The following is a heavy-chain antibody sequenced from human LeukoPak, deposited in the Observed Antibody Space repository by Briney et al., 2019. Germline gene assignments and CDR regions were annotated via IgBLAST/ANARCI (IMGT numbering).Heavy chain of an antibody. CDR3: ARGGYSYGYPRYYYGMDV. J-gene: IGHJ6*02. V-gene: IGHV4-30-2*01. CDR2: IYHSGST. Sequence: TLSLTCAVSGGSISSGGYSWSWIRQPPGKGLEWIGDIYHSGSTYYNPSLKSRVTISVDRSKNQFSLKLSSVTAADTAVYYCARGGYSYGYPRYYYGMDVWGQGTTVTVSS. D-gene: IGHD5-18*01. CDR1: GGSISSGGYS.